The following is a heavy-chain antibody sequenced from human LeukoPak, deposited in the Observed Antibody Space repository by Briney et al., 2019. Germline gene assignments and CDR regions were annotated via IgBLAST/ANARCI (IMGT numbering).Heavy chain of an antibody. D-gene: IGHD3-3*01. CDR1: GFTFSSYW. CDR2: INSDGSST. V-gene: IGHV3-74*01. Sequence: LPGGSLRLSCAASGFTFSSYWMHWVRQAPGKGLVWVSRINSDGSSTSYADSVKGRFTISRDNAKNTLYLQMNSLRAEDTAVYYCARDGPPYYDFWSGYYTDYYYGMDVWGQGTTVTVSS. CDR3: ARDGPPYYDFWSGYYTDYYYGMDV. J-gene: IGHJ6*02.